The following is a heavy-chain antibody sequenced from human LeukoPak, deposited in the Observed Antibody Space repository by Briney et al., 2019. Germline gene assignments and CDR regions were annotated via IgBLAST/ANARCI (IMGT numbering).Heavy chain of an antibody. CDR2: ISYDGSNK. V-gene: IGHV3-30*18. Sequence: GGSLRLSCAASGFTFSSYGMHWVRQAPGKGLEWVAVISYDGSNKYYADSVKGRFAISRDNSKNTLYLQMNSLRAEDTAVYYCAKPTVGYFDYWGQGTLVTVSS. CDR3: AKPTVGYFDY. J-gene: IGHJ4*02. CDR1: GFTFSSYG. D-gene: IGHD4-17*01.